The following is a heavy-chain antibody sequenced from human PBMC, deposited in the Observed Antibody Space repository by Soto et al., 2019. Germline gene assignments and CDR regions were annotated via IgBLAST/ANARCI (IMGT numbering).Heavy chain of an antibody. CDR3: ARRGPGTYFDY. CDR1: GFTFSSYA. Sequence: EVQLLDSGGGLVQPGGSLRLSCAASGFTFSSYAMNWVRQAPGKGLEWVSVISGSGDSTYYADSVKGRFTISRDNSKNTLYLQMNSLRTEDTAVYYCARRGPGTYFDYWGQGTLVNVS. V-gene: IGHV3-23*01. CDR2: ISGSGDST. J-gene: IGHJ4*02. D-gene: IGHD6-13*01.